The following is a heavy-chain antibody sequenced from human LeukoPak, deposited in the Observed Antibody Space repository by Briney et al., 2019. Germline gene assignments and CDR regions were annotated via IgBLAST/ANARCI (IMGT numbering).Heavy chain of an antibody. J-gene: IGHJ4*02. CDR3: AIGGDSSGYYLGFDY. Sequence: EASVKVSCKASGGTFSSYTISWVRQAPGQGPEWMGRIIPILGIANYAQKFQGRVTITADKSTSTAYMELSSLRSEDTAVYYCAIGGDSSGYYLGFDYWGQGTLVTVSS. CDR2: IIPILGIA. V-gene: IGHV1-69*02. CDR1: GGTFSSYT. D-gene: IGHD3-22*01.